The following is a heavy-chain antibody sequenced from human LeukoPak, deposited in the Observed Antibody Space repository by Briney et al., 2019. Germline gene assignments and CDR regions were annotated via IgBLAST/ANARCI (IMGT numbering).Heavy chain of an antibody. CDR3: ARDGYSGSDAL. CDR1: GGSFSGYY. V-gene: IGHV4-34*01. J-gene: IGHJ4*02. Sequence: SGTLSLTCAVYGGSFSGYYWSWIRQPPGKGLEWIGEINHSGSTNYNPSLKSRVTISVDTSKSQFSLKLSSVTAADTAVYYCARDGYSGSDALWGQGILVTVSS. D-gene: IGHD5-12*01. CDR2: INHSGST.